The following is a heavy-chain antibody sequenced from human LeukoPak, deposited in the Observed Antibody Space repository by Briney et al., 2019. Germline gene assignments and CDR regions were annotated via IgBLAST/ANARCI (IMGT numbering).Heavy chain of an antibody. CDR2: INSDGSST. J-gene: IGHJ1*01. CDR3: ARPTRGRMTTVVNGYFQH. Sequence: PGGSLRLSCAASGFTFSSYWMHWVRQAPGKGLVWVSRINSDGSSTSYADSVKGRFTISRDNAKNTLYLQMNSLRAEDTAVYYCARPTRGRMTTVVNGYFQHWGQGTLVTVSS. D-gene: IGHD4-17*01. V-gene: IGHV3-74*01. CDR1: GFTFSSYW.